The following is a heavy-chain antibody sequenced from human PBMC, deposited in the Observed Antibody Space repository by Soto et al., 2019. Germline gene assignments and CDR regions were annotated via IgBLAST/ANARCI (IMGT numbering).Heavy chain of an antibody. V-gene: IGHV3-30*02. CDR3: ARGDRWLDPGAFDF. CDR1: GITLSDYG. D-gene: IGHD3-22*01. Sequence: GGSLRLSCAASGITLSDYGMSWVRQAPGKGLEWVATIRYDGRNEDYADSVKGRFTISRDISKKTLYLQMNSLRTDDTAVYYCARGDRWLDPGAFDFWGQGTMVTVSS. CDR2: IRYDGRNE. J-gene: IGHJ3*01.